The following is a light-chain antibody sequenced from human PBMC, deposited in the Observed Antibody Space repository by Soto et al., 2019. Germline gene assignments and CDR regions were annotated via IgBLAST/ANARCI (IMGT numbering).Light chain of an antibody. CDR2: GNT. Sequence: QSVLTQPPSVSGAPGQRVTISCTGSSSNIGAGYDVHWYQQLPGTAPKLLIYGNTNRPSGVPDRFSGSKSATSASLAITGLQAEHEADYYCQSYDSSLSAWVFGGGTKLTVL. V-gene: IGLV1-40*01. CDR1: SSNIGAGYD. CDR3: QSYDSSLSAWV. J-gene: IGLJ3*02.